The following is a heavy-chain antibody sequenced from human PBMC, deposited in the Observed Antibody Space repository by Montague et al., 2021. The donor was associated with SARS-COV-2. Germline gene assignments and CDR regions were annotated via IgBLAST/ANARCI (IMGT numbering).Heavy chain of an antibody. CDR2: INHSGNT. D-gene: IGHD6-6*01. CDR3: ARGGSSSSGVY. J-gene: IGHJ4*02. V-gene: IGHV4-34*01. CDR1: GGSFSDYL. Sequence: SETLSLTCAVHGGSFSDYLRSWIRQPPGKGLERIGQINHSGNTNYNPSLMSRVTISVDMSKSQFSLKLSSVTAADTAVYYCARGGSSSSGVYWGQGTLVTVSS.